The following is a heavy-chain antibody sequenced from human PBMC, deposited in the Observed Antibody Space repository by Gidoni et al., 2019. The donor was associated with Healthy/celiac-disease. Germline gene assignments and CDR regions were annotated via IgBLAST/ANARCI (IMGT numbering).Heavy chain of an antibody. J-gene: IGHJ4*02. CDR2: IWHDGSNK. CDR1: GFPFSSYG. D-gene: IGHD6-13*01. Sequence: QVQLVESGGGVVQPGRSLRLSCAAAGFPFSSYGLHWLRQAPGKGREWVAVIWHDGSNKNQADSVKGRFTISKDNSKNTLYLQMNSLRAEDTAVYYCVRVRSSSWDFDYWGQGTLVTVSS. V-gene: IGHV3-33*01. CDR3: VRVRSSSWDFDY.